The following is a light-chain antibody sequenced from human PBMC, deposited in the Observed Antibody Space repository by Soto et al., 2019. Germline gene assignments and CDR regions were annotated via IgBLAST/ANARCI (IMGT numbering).Light chain of an antibody. J-gene: IGLJ3*02. V-gene: IGLV2-14*01. CDR2: DVS. Sequence: QSVLPQPASVSGSPGQSITISCTGTSSDVGGYNYVSWYQQHPGKAPKLMIYDVSNRSSGVSNRFSGSKSGNTASLTISGLQAEDEADYYCSSYTSSSTLVFGGGTQLT. CDR3: SSYTSSSTLV. CDR1: SSDVGGYNY.